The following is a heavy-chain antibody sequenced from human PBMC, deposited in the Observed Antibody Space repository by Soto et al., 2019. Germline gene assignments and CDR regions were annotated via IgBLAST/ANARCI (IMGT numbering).Heavy chain of an antibody. CDR1: GYTFTDYY. CDR3: ARGGATEPTLPNFAEFFMDV. J-gene: IGHJ6*03. Sequence: QVQLVQSGAEVKKPGASVRVSCKASGYTFTDYYIHWVRQAPGQGLEWMGWTNPNTGGINYAEKFHGWVTMTRDTTVSTAYMELRNLKADDTAVFYCARGGATEPTLPNFAEFFMDVWGKGTTVSVSS. CDR2: TNPNTGGI. D-gene: IGHD3-10*01. V-gene: IGHV1-2*04.